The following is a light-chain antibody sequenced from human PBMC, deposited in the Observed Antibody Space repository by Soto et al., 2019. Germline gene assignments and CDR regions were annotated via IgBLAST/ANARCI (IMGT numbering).Light chain of an antibody. V-gene: IGLV2-14*01. CDR3: SSYTSSSTSYV. CDR1: ISDVGGYNY. Sequence: QSALTQPGSVSGSPGQSIHISCTGTISDVGGYNYVSWYQQHPGKAPKLMIYEVSNRPLGVSNRFSGSKSGNTASLTISGLQAEDEADYFCSSYTSSSTSYVFGTGTKVTVL. CDR2: EVS. J-gene: IGLJ1*01.